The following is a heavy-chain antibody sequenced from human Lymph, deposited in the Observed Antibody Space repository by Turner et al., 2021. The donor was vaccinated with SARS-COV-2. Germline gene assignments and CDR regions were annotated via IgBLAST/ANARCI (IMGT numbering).Heavy chain of an antibody. V-gene: IGHV4-59*01. CDR2: IYYSGST. CDR3: ARMDSSGWYPHFDY. D-gene: IGHD6-19*01. J-gene: IGHJ4*02. Sequence: QVQLQESAPGLVKPSETLSLTCPVSGGSISSYYWSWIRQPPGKGLEWIGYIYYSGSTNYNPSLKSRVTISVDTSKNQFSLKLSSVTAADTAVYYCARMDSSGWYPHFDYWGQGTLVTVSS. CDR1: GGSISSYY.